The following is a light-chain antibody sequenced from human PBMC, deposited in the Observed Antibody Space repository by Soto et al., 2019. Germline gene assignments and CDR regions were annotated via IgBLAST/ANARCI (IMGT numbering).Light chain of an antibody. CDR3: GTWDSSLSAPV. V-gene: IGLV1-51*01. CDR2: DNN. J-gene: IGLJ2*01. CDR1: SSNIGNNY. Sequence: QSVLTQPPSVSAAPGQKVTISCSGSSSNIGNNYVSWYQQLPGTAPKLLIYDNNKRPLGIPDRFSGSKSGTSATLGITGLQTGDEADYYCGTWDSSLSAPVFGGGTKLTVL.